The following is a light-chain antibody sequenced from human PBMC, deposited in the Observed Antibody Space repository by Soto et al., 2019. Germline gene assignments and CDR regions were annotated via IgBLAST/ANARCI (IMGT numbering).Light chain of an antibody. Sequence: QSALTQPPSASGSPGQSVAISCTGTSSDVGGYDYVSWYQQHPGKVPKLLIYEVNKRPSGVPDRFSGSKSGNTASLTVSRLQAEDEADYYCSSYSDSNKVFGGGTKLTVL. CDR3: SSYSDSNKV. J-gene: IGLJ3*02. CDR2: EVN. CDR1: SSDVGGYDY. V-gene: IGLV2-8*01.